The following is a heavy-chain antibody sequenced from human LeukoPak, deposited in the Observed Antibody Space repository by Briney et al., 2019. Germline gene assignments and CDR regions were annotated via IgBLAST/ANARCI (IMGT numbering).Heavy chain of an antibody. CDR3: ARGQVPWFGELSPQFDP. CDR2: ISAYNGNT. V-gene: IGHV1-18*04. CDR1: GYTFTGYY. D-gene: IGHD3-10*01. J-gene: IGHJ5*02. Sequence: ASVKVSCKASGYTFTGYYMHWVRQAPGQGLEWMGWISAYNGNTNYAQKLQGRVTMTTDTSTSTAYMELRSLRSDDTAVYYCARGQVPWFGELSPQFDPWGQGTLVTVSS.